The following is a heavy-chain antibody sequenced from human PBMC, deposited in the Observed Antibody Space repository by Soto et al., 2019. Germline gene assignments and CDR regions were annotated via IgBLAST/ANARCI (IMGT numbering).Heavy chain of an antibody. CDR2: SSATGAGT. CDR3: AKDRRAGGNYGFYSDF. D-gene: IGHD1-7*01. V-gene: IGHV3-23*01. J-gene: IGHJ4*02. Sequence: GGSLRLSCTGSGFSSGDYAMSWVRQAPGKGLEWVSFSSATGAGTYYADSVKGRFTISRDNSKNTLYLQMTSLRADDTAVYYCAKDRRAGGNYGFYSDFWGQGALVTVSS. CDR1: GFSSGDYA.